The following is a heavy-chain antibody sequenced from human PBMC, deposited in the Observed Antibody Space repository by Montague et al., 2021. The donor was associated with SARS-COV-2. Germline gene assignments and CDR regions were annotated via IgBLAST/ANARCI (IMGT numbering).Heavy chain of an antibody. CDR1: GFIVSHNY. Sequence: SLRLSCAASGFIVSHNYMSWVRQAPGKGLAWVSIIYSGGNTYYADSVKGRFTISRDNSKNTLYLQMNSLRAEDTAMYYCARDPYGMDVWGQGTTVTVSS. J-gene: IGHJ6*02. V-gene: IGHV3-66*01. CDR2: IYSGGNT. CDR3: ARDPYGMDV.